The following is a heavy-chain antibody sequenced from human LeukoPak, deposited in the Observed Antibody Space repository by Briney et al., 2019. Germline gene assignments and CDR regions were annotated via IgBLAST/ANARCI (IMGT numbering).Heavy chain of an antibody. CDR1: GYTFTSYG. V-gene: IGHV1-18*01. CDR2: ISAYNGNT. Sequence: VASVKVSCKASGYTFTSYGISWVRQAPGQGLEWMGWISAYNGNTNYAQKLQGRVTMTTDTSTSTAYMELRSLRSDDTAVYYCARDPSTIFGSSTWFDPWGQGTLVTVSS. CDR3: ARDPSTIFGSSTWFDP. J-gene: IGHJ5*02. D-gene: IGHD3-3*01.